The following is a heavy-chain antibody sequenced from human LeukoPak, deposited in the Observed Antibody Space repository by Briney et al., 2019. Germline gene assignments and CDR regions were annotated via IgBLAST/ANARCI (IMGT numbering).Heavy chain of an antibody. CDR3: ARTRSSGYLTFDY. V-gene: IGHV1-69*13. CDR1: GGTFSSYA. D-gene: IGHD3-22*01. J-gene: IGHJ4*02. Sequence: SVKVSCKASGGTFSSYAISWVRQAPGQGLEWMGGIIPIFGTANYAQKFQGRVTITADESTSTAYMELSSLRSEDTAVYYCARTRSSGYLTFDYWGQGILVTVSS. CDR2: IIPIFGTA.